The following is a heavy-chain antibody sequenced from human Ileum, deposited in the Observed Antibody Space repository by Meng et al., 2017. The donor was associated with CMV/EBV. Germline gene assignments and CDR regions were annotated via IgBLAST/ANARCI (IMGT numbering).Heavy chain of an antibody. Sequence: QVQLQQWGAGLFKPSENLSLTCAVYGGSFSGYYWSWIRQPPGKGLEWIGEINHSGSTNYTPSLKSRVTISVDTSKNQFFLKLSSVTAADTAVYYCARGVAGGPFDYWGQGTLVTVSS. D-gene: IGHD2-15*01. CDR2: INHSGST. CDR3: ARGVAGGPFDY. J-gene: IGHJ4*02. CDR1: GGSFSGYY. V-gene: IGHV4-34*01.